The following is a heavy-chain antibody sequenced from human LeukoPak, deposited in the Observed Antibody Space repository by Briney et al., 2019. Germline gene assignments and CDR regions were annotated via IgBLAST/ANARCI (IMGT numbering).Heavy chain of an antibody. CDR3: ARMNGDYGFRNYFYYGLDV. V-gene: IGHV4-59*08. D-gene: IGHD4-17*01. J-gene: IGHJ6*02. CDR1: GASISGYH. Sequence: SETLSLTCTVSGASISGYHWNWIRQPPGKGLEWIGYMYYSGSTNYNPSLKSRVTMSGDTSKNELSLKLSSVTAADTAVYYCARMNGDYGFRNYFYYGLDVWGQGTTVTVSS. CDR2: MYYSGST.